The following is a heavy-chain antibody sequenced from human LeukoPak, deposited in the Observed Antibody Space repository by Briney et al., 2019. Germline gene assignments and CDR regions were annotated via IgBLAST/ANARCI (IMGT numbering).Heavy chain of an antibody. D-gene: IGHD3-10*01. Sequence: ASVKVSCKASGYTFTGYYMHWVRQAPGQGLEWMGRINPNSGGTNYAQKFQGRVTMTRDTSISTAYMELSRLGSDDTAVYYCARVNTMVRGVIPGFDYWGQGTLVTVSS. CDR1: GYTFTGYY. CDR3: ARVNTMVRGVIPGFDY. CDR2: INPNSGGT. V-gene: IGHV1-2*06. J-gene: IGHJ4*02.